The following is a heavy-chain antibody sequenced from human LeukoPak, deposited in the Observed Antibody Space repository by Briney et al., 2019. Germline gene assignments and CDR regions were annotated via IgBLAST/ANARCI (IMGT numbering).Heavy chain of an antibody. CDR3: ATANGGYYYGSFDY. CDR1: GGTFSSYA. V-gene: IGHV1-69*13. CDR2: IIPIFGTA. Sequence: SVKVSCKASGGTFSSYAIGWVRQAPGQGLEWMGGIIPIFGTANYAQKFQGRVTITADESTSTAYMELSSLRSEDTAVYYCATANGGYYYGSFDYWGQGTLVTVSS. D-gene: IGHD3-10*01. J-gene: IGHJ4*02.